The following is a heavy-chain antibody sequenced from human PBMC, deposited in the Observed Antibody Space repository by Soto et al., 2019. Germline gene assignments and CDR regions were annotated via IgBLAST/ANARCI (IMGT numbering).Heavy chain of an antibody. V-gene: IGHV3-66*04. CDR2: IYSGGST. CDR1: GFTVSTNY. Sequence: GGSLRLSCAASGFTVSTNYMSWVRQAPGKGLEWVSVIYSGGSTYYTDSVKGRFTISRDNSKDMVYLQMNSLRAEDTALYYCARRMIYATYWGQGALVTVYS. CDR3: ARRMIYATY. D-gene: IGHD2-8*01. J-gene: IGHJ4*02.